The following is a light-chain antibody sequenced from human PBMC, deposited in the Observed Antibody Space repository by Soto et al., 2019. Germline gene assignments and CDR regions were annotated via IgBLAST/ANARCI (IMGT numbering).Light chain of an antibody. CDR1: ISNLGSNF. CDR2: RNN. J-gene: IGLJ3*02. Sequence: QAVVTQPPSASGTPGQRVTISCSGSISNLGSNFIYWYQQLPGAAPKLLISRNNERPSGVPDRFSGSKSGTSASLAISGLRSEDEADYHCEAWDDSLSAVVFGGGTKLTVL. CDR3: EAWDDSLSAVV. V-gene: IGLV1-47*01.